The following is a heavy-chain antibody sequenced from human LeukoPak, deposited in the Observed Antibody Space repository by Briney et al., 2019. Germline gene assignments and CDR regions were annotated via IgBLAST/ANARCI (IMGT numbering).Heavy chain of an antibody. D-gene: IGHD2-15*01. J-gene: IGHJ5*02. V-gene: IGHV1-18*01. CDR2: ISAYNGNT. Sequence: ASVKVSCKASGYTFTSYGISWVRQAPGQGLEWMGCISAYNGNTNYAQKLQGRVTITTDTSKSTAYMELRSLRSDDTAVYYCARVPNQGGPENSGGNWFDPWGQGTLVTVSS. CDR3: ARVPNQGGPENSGGNWFDP. CDR1: GYTFTSYG.